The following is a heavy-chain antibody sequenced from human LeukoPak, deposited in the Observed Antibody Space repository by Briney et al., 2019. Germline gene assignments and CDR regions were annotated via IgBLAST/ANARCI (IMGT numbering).Heavy chain of an antibody. CDR2: INPSGGST. V-gene: IGHV1-46*01. J-gene: IGHJ4*02. CDR1: GYTFTSYY. Sequence: ASVKVSCKASGYTFTSYYTHWVRQAPGQGLEWMGIINPSGGSTSYAQKFQGRVTMTRDMSTSTVYMELSSLRSEDTAVYYCARDLYYDSSGYYQSDSWGQGTLVTVSS. CDR3: ARDLYYDSSGYYQSDS. D-gene: IGHD3-22*01.